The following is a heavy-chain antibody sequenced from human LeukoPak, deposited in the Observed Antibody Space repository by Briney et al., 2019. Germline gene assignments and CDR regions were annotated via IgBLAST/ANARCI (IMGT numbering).Heavy chain of an antibody. CDR2: ISWNSGSI. V-gene: IGHV3-9*03. J-gene: IGHJ6*03. CDR1: GFTFDDYA. D-gene: IGHD2-21*01. CDR3: AKDVGGDYYYYMDV. Sequence: GGSLRLSCAASGFTFDDYAMHWVRQAPGKGLEWVSGISWNSGSIGYADSVKGRFTISRDNAKNSLYLQMNGLRAEDMALYYCAKDVGGDYYYYMDVWGKGTTVTVSS.